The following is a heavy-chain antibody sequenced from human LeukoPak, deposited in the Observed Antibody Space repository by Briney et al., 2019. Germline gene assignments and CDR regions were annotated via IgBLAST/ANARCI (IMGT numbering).Heavy chain of an antibody. CDR1: GFTFSSYA. CDR3: ADSRGDY. V-gene: IGHV3-30*04. D-gene: IGHD6-13*01. Sequence: GRSLRLSCAASGFTFSSYAMHWVRQAPGKGLEWVAVISYDGSNKYYADSVEGRFTISRDNSKNTLYLQMNSLRAEDTAVYYCADSRGDYWGQGTLVTVSS. J-gene: IGHJ4*02. CDR2: ISYDGSNK.